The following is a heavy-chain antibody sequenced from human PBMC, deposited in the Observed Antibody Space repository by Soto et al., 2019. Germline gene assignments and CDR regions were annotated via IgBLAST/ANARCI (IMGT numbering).Heavy chain of an antibody. CDR3: SRDDSDWFFN. CDR2: ITYTGVST. V-gene: IGHV3-23*01. D-gene: IGHD3-9*01. Sequence: GGSLRLSCAASEFSFDDYAMSWVRQAPGKGLEWVSSITYTGVSTYYADSVKGRFTISRDDSKKTAYLQMNSLESEDTAVYYCSRDDSDWFFNWGRGTLVTVSS. CDR1: EFSFDDYA. J-gene: IGHJ4*02.